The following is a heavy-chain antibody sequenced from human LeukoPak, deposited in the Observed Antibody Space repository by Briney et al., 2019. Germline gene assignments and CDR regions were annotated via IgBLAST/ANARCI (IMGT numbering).Heavy chain of an antibody. Sequence: PGGSLRLSCAASGFTFDDYAMHWVRQAPGKGLEWVSGISWNSGSIGYVDSVKGRFTISRDNAKNSLYLQMNSLRAEDTALYYCAKDMGTMIVGGFDPWGQGTLVTVSS. V-gene: IGHV3-9*01. CDR1: GFTFDDYA. D-gene: IGHD3-22*01. J-gene: IGHJ5*02. CDR3: AKDMGTMIVGGFDP. CDR2: ISWNSGSI.